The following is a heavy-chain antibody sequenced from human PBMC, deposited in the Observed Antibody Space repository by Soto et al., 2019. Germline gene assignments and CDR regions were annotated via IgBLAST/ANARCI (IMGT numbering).Heavy chain of an antibody. V-gene: IGHV1-24*01. CDR1: GYTLTELS. CDR3: ATGHYGSGSYYNVGEFDY. CDR2: FDPEDGET. J-gene: IGHJ4*02. Sequence: QVQLVQSGAEVKKPGASVKVSCKVSGYTLTELSMRWVRQAPGKGLEWMGGFDPEDGETIYAQKFQGRVTMTEDTSTDTAYMELSSLRSEDTAVYYCATGHYGSGSYYNVGEFDYWGQGTLVTVSS. D-gene: IGHD3-10*01.